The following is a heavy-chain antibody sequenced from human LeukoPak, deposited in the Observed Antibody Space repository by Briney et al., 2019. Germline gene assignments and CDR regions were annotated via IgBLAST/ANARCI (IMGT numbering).Heavy chain of an antibody. J-gene: IGHJ4*02. CDR2: IKQDGSER. Sequence: AGRSLRLSCAASGFTFSSYWMNWVRQAPGKGLEWVANIKQDGSERYYVDSVKGRFTISRDNAKNSLYLQMNSLRAEDPAVYYCARVASSGYYYFSDYWGQGTQITVSS. V-gene: IGHV3-7*01. CDR3: ARVASSGYYYFSDY. D-gene: IGHD3-22*01. CDR1: GFTFSSYW.